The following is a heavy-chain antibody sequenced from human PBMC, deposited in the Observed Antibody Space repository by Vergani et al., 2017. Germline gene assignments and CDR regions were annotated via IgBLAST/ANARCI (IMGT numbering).Heavy chain of an antibody. Sequence: EVQLVQSGAEVKKPGESLKISCQISGYSFTNYWIGCVRQMPGKGLEWMGIIHPADSATRYSPSFQGQVTISVDKSISTAYLQRSSLRASDSAMYYCARLYGRDSSGSKYFDYWGQGTLVTVSS. D-gene: IGHD3-22*01. CDR1: GYSFTNYW. J-gene: IGHJ4*02. CDR3: ARLYGRDSSGSKYFDY. CDR2: IHPADSAT. V-gene: IGHV5-51*01.